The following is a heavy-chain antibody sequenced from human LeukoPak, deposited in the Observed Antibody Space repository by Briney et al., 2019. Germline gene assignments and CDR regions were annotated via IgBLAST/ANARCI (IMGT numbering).Heavy chain of an antibody. CDR3: AKEDWDY. CDR2: INHSGST. V-gene: IGHV4-34*01. CDR1: GGSFSGYY. J-gene: IGHJ4*02. Sequence: SETLSLTCAVYGGSFSGYYWSWIRQPPGKGLEWIGEINHSGSTNYNPSLKSRVTISVDTSKNQFSLKLSSVTAADTAVYYCAKEDWDYWGQGTLVTVSS. D-gene: IGHD2-15*01.